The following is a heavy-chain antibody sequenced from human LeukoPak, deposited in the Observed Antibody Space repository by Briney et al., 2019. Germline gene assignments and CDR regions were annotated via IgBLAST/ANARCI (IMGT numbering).Heavy chain of an antibody. Sequence: PGGSLRLSCAASGFTFSSYVMSWVRQAPGKGLEWVSTISSSGSSTYYVDSVKGRFTISRDKSKSTLYLYMNSLSAEDTAVYYCAKDYSSNWFDSWGQGILLTVSS. J-gene: IGHJ5*01. CDR1: GFTFSSYV. CDR2: ISSSGSST. V-gene: IGHV3-23*01. D-gene: IGHD5-18*01. CDR3: AKDYSSNWFDS.